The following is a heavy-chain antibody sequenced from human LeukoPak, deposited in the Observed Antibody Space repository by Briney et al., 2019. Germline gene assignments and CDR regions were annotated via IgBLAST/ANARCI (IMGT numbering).Heavy chain of an antibody. Sequence: SQTLSLTCNVSGGSISSGDKYWSWVRQPPGKGLEWIGYIYYSGSTYYNPSLKSRLTISVETSENQFSLHLTSVTAADTAVYFCARVTRWAGLDFWGQGTLVTVSS. V-gene: IGHV4-30-4*01. D-gene: IGHD2-21*02. CDR1: GGSISSGDKY. CDR3: ARVTRWAGLDF. CDR2: IYYSGST. J-gene: IGHJ4*02.